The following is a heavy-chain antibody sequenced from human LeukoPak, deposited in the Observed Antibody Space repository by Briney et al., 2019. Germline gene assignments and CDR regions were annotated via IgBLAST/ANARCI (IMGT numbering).Heavy chain of an antibody. CDR3: ARGRRGITMVRGVITHFDY. V-gene: IGHV4-61*01. CDR1: GGSVSSGSYY. D-gene: IGHD3-10*01. Sequence: SETLSPTCTVSGGSVSSGSYYWSWIRQPPGKGLEWIGYIYYSGSTNYNPSLKSRVTISVDTSKNQFSLKLSSVTAADTAVYYCARGRRGITMVRGVITHFDYWGQGTLVTVSS. J-gene: IGHJ4*02. CDR2: IYYSGST.